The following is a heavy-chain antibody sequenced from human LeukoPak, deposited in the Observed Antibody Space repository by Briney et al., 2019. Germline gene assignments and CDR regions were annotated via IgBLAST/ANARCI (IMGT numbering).Heavy chain of an antibody. Sequence: PGGSLRLSCAASGFTFSSYGMHWVRQAPGKGLEWVAVISYDGSNKYYADSVKGRFTISRDNSKNTLYLQMNSLRAEDTAVYYCAKILLWFGEFSDYWGQGTLVTVSS. CDR1: GFTFSSYG. D-gene: IGHD3-10*01. J-gene: IGHJ4*02. V-gene: IGHV3-30*18. CDR2: ISYDGSNK. CDR3: AKILLWFGEFSDY.